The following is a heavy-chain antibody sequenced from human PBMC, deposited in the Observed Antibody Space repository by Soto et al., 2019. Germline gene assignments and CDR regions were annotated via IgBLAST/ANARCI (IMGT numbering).Heavy chain of an antibody. CDR3: AKDIHPGRDTYHYGADY. CDR1: GFIFSNYG. D-gene: IGHD5-12*01. Sequence: QVQLVESGGGVVQPGTSLTLSCSASGFIFSNYGMHWVRQAPGKGLEWVSIISYDGSRKHYIDSVKGRFTISRDNSKNTLDLQMNSLRAEDTAVYYCAKDIHPGRDTYHYGADYGGQGTRVAVSS. CDR2: ISYDGSRK. V-gene: IGHV3-30*18. J-gene: IGHJ4*02.